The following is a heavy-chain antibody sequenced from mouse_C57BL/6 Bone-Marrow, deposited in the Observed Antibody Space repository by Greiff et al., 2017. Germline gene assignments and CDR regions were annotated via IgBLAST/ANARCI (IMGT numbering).Heavy chain of an antibody. CDR1: GYAFSSSW. J-gene: IGHJ2*01. Sequence: VQLQQSGPELVKPGASVKISCKASGYAFSSSWMNWVKQRPGKGLEWIGRIYPGDGDTNYNGKFKGKATLTADKASSTAYMQLSSLTSEDSAVYFCARSGLRIDYWGQGTTLTVSS. CDR3: ARSGLRIDY. CDR2: IYPGDGDT. V-gene: IGHV1-82*01. D-gene: IGHD1-3*01.